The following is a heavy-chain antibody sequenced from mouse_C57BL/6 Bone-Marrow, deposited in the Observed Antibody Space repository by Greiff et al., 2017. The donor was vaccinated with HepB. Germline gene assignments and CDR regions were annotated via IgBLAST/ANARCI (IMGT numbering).Heavy chain of an antibody. V-gene: IGHV1-78*01. D-gene: IGHD1-1*01. J-gene: IGHJ2*01. CDR2: IYPRDGST. CDR1: GYTFTDHT. CDR3: ARGPFITTGVYFDY. Sequence: QVQLQQSDAELVKPGASVKISCKVSGYTFTDHTIHWMKQRPEQGLEWIGFIYPRDGSTKYNEKFKGKATLTADKSSSTAYMQLNSLTSEDSAVYFYARGPFITTGVYFDYWGQGTTLTVSS.